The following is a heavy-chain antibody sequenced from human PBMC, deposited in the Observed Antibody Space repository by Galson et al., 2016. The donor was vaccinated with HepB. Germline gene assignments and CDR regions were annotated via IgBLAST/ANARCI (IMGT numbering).Heavy chain of an antibody. CDR3: AKSKGGVWSYYFDY. D-gene: IGHD6-19*01. V-gene: IGHV3-33*06. CDR2: IWPDGSNK. CDR1: AFTFSSYA. J-gene: IGHJ4*02. Sequence: SVRLSCAASAFTFSSYAMHWVRQAPGQRLEWVAGIWPDGSNKYYGDSVKGRFTISRDNSKNTLYLQMNRLRAEDTAVYYCAKSKGGVWSYYFDYWGQGTLVTVSS.